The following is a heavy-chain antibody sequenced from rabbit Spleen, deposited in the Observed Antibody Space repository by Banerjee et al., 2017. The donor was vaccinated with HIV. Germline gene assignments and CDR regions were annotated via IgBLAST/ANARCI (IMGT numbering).Heavy chain of an antibody. V-gene: IGHV1S45*01. CDR1: GIDFSNYNF. CDR2: IDSGSRDFT. J-gene: IGHJ6*01. Sequence: QEQLEESGGGLVQPGASLTLTCKASGIDFSNYNFMCWVRQAPGKGLEWIACIDSGSRDFTYSAIWAKGRFTISITSSTTVTLQMASLTVADTAIYFCARDTGRSFSTYGMDLWGPGTLVTVS. CDR3: ARDTGRSFSTYGMDL. D-gene: IGHD8-1*01.